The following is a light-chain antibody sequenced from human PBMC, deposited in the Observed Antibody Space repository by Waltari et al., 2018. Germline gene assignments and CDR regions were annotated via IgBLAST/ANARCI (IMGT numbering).Light chain of an antibody. J-gene: IGLJ1*01. CDR2: EDT. CDR3: YSSDSTGLRV. V-gene: IGLV3-10*01. Sequence: SYELTQPPSVSVSPGQTARTTCSGHELPSKYAYWFQQKSGQAPRLVIYEDTKRPSGIPERFSGSSSGTVATLTITGAQVDDEADYYYYSSDSTGLRVFGGGTTVVVL. CDR1: ELPSKY.